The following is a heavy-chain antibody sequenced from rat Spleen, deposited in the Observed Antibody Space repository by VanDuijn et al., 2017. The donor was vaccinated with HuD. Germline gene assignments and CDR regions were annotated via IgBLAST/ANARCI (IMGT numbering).Heavy chain of an antibody. CDR1: GFSLTTYN. J-gene: IGHJ2*01. CDR3: ARDLGGAVD. Sequence: QVQLKESGPGLVQPSQTLSLSCTVAGFSLTTYNVHWLRQPPGKGLEWMGVIWNTGATRYNSDLKSRLSISKDTSKNQVFLNVNSLQTEDTATYFCARDLGGAVDWGQGVMVTVSS. D-gene: IGHD4-6*01. V-gene: IGHV2-41*01. CDR2: IWNTGAT.